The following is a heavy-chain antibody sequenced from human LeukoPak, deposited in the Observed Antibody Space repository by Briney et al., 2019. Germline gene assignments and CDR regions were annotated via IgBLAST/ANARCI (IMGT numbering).Heavy chain of an antibody. D-gene: IGHD6-19*01. J-gene: IGHJ4*02. CDR2: IYTSGST. V-gene: IGHV4-61*02. CDR3: ARTLIAVAGPFDY. CDR1: GGSISSGSYY. Sequence: PSETLSLTCTVSGGSISSGSYYWSWIRQPAGKGLEWIGRIYTSGSTNYNPSLKSRVTISVDTSKNQFSLKLSSVTAADTAVYYCARTLIAVAGPFDYWGQGTLVTVSS.